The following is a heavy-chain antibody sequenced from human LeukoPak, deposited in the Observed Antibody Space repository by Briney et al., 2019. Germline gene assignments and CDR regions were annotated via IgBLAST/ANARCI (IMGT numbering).Heavy chain of an antibody. V-gene: IGHV1-2*06. Sequence: ASVKVSCKASGYTFIAYHMHWVRQAPGQGLERMGRIHPSSGATNYAQRFQGRVTLTRDTSINTAYMELNRLTSDDTAVYYCARDLPFEDWGQGTLVTVSS. CDR3: ARDLPFED. J-gene: IGHJ4*02. D-gene: IGHD2/OR15-2a*01. CDR2: IHPSSGAT. CDR1: GYTFIAYH.